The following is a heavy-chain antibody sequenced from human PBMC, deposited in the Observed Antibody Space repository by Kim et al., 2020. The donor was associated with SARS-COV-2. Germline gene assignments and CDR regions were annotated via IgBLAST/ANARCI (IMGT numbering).Heavy chain of an antibody. Sequence: GGSLRLSCAASGFTFDDYAMHWVRQAPGKGLEWVSLISGDGGSTYYADSVKGRFTISRDNSKNSLYLQMNSLRTEDTALYYCAKDYSVGFLEWLSSHYGMDVWGQGTTVTVSS. CDR1: GFTFDDYA. CDR3: AKDYSVGFLEWLSSHYGMDV. J-gene: IGHJ6*02. CDR2: ISGDGGST. V-gene: IGHV3-43*02. D-gene: IGHD3-3*01.